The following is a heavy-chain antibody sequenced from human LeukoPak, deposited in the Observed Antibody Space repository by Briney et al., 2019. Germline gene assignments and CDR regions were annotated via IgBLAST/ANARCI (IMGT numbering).Heavy chain of an antibody. Sequence: GGSLRLSCAASGFSFSRYWMHWVRHAPGKGLVWVSRMNSDGSSTNYADSVKGRFTISRDNAKTILYLKMNSLRAEDTAVYHCATGHYYDSSGYYPLPDAFNIWGQGTMVTVSS. V-gene: IGHV3-74*01. CDR3: ATGHYYDSSGYYPLPDAFNI. D-gene: IGHD3-22*01. J-gene: IGHJ3*02. CDR1: GFSFSRYW. CDR2: MNSDGSST.